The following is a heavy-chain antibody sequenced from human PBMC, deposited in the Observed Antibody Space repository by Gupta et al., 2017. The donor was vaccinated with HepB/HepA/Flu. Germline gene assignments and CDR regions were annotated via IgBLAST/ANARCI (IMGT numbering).Heavy chain of an antibody. V-gene: IGHV4-4*07. CDR2: IYTSGSGST. CDR3: ARTKDGPHDGFDI. CDR1: GGSITTYY. D-gene: IGHD2-15*01. J-gene: IGHJ3*02. Sequence: QVQLQESGPGLVKPSETLSLTCTVSGGSITTYYWNWIRQPAGKGLEWIGRIYTSGSGSTNYNTSLKSRVTVSVDMSKNKFSLNLSSVTAADTAVYYCARTKDGPHDGFDIWGQGTMVTVSS.